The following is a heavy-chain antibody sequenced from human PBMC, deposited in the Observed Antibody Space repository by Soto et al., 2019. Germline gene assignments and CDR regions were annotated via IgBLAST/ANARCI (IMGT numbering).Heavy chain of an antibody. J-gene: IGHJ4*02. CDR1: LFALSDHY. D-gene: IGHD1-1*01. Sequence: NPRGALRLSCAASLFALSDHYMSWMRQAPGQGLEWIGYSSNSGSFTRYADSVKGRFSISRDNAKNSLYLQINSLRGDDTAIYYCVRSGDNYNLLDYWGQGTPVTV. CDR3: VRSGDNYNLLDY. CDR2: SSNSGSFT. V-gene: IGHV3-11*06.